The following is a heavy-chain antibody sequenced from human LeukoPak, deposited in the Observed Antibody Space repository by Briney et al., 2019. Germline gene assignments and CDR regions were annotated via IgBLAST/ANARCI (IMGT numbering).Heavy chain of an antibody. CDR1: GYTFTSYY. Sequence: GASVKVSCKASGYTFTSYYMHWVRQAPGQGLEWMGIINPSGGSTSYAQKFQGRVTMTRDTSTSTVYMELSSLRSEDTAVYYCASASSSYWGAFDIWGQGTMVTVSS. D-gene: IGHD3-22*01. J-gene: IGHJ3*02. CDR3: ASASSSYWGAFDI. V-gene: IGHV1-46*01. CDR2: INPSGGST.